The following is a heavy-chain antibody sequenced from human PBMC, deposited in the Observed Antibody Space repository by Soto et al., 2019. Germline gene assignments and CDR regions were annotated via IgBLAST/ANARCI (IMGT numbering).Heavy chain of an antibody. D-gene: IGHD3-10*01. Sequence: QVQLVESGGGVVQPGRSLRLSCAASGFTFSSYGMHWVRQAPGKGLEWVAVISYDGSNKYYADSVKGRFTISRDNSKNPLYLQMNSLRAEDTAVYYCAKDRGYGSGSYYIYWGQGTLVTVSS. CDR3: AKDRGYGSGSYYIY. J-gene: IGHJ4*02. CDR2: ISYDGSNK. V-gene: IGHV3-30*18. CDR1: GFTFSSYG.